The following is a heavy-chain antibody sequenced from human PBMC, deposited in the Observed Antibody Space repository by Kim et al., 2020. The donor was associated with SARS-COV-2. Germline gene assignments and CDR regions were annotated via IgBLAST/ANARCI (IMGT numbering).Heavy chain of an antibody. J-gene: IGHJ4*02. CDR2: T. V-gene: IGHV1-46*01. D-gene: IGHD7-27*01. CDR3: AREWLLGMVDY. Sequence: TSYAQKFQGRVTMTRDTSTSTVYMELSSLRSEDTAVYYCAREWLLGMVDYWGQGTLVTVSS.